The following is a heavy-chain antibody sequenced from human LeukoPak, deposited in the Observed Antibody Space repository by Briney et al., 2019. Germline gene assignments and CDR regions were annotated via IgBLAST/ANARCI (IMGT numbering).Heavy chain of an antibody. Sequence: RTGGSLRLSCAASGFTFSSYAMHWVRQAPGKGLKWVAFIRYDGSNKYYADSVKGRFTISRDNSKNTLYLQMNSLRTEDTAVYYCAKAIYPFPYWGQGTLVTVSS. CDR3: AKAIYPFPY. D-gene: IGHD2-21*01. CDR1: GFTFSSYA. V-gene: IGHV3-30*02. CDR2: IRYDGSNK. J-gene: IGHJ4*02.